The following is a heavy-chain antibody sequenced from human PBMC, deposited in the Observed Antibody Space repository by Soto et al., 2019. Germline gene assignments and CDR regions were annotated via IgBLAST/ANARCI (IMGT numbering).Heavy chain of an antibody. Sequence: QVQLVESGGGVVQPGRSLRLSCAVSGFTVSTYGMHWVRQAPGKGLEWVAVISRDGGTKYYADSVKGRFTISGDNSRNTLFLEINSLRGDDMAVYYCTGEVASGYWGQGTLVTVSS. CDR2: ISRDGGTK. D-gene: IGHD2-8*02. CDR3: TGEVASGY. V-gene: IGHV3-30*03. J-gene: IGHJ4*02. CDR1: GFTVSTYG.